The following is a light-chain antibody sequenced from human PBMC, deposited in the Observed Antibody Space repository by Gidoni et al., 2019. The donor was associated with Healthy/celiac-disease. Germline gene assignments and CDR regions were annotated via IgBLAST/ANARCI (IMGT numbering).Light chain of an antibody. CDR2: AAS. Sequence: DRQMTEPPVCLSASVGERVTITCRASYSISSYLNWYQHKPGKAPKLLIYAASRLQSGVPSRFSASGSGTDFTLTMRSLQLGDFATYYCHQSFSTPRTFXQXTKVEIK. V-gene: IGKV1-39*01. CDR1: YSISSY. J-gene: IGKJ1*01. CDR3: HQSFSTPRT.